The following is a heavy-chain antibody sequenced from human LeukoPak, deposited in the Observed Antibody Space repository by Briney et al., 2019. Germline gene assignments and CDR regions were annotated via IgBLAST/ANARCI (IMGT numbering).Heavy chain of an antibody. Sequence: GGSLRLSCAASGFTFSSYWMSWVRQAPGKGLAWVANIKQDGSEKYYVDSVKDRFTISSDNAKNSLYLQMNSLRAEDTAVYYCARVGCSGGSCYQDYYYYMDVWGKGTTVTVSS. CDR2: IKQDGSEK. J-gene: IGHJ6*03. D-gene: IGHD2-15*01. CDR3: ARVGCSGGSCYQDYYYYMDV. CDR1: GFTFSSYW. V-gene: IGHV3-7*01.